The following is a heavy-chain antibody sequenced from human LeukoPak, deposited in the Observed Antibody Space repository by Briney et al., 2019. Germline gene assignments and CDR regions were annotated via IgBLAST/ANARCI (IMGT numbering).Heavy chain of an antibody. V-gene: IGHV4-39*07. Sequence: PSETLSLTCTVSSGSISSSSYHWGWIRQPPGTGLEWIGSFYSSGSTYYNPSLKSRVTISVDTSKSQFSLNLSSVTAADTAVYYCARQGEYSYGFDYWGQGTLVTVSS. J-gene: IGHJ4*02. CDR2: FYSSGST. D-gene: IGHD5-18*01. CDR1: SGSISSSSYH. CDR3: ARQGEYSYGFDY.